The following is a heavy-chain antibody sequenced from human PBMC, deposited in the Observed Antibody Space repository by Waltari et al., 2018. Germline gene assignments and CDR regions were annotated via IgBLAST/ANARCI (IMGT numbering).Heavy chain of an antibody. V-gene: IGHV4-59*01. J-gene: IGHJ4*02. CDR2: IYYSGST. CDR3: ARGSRVGATRDDFDY. D-gene: IGHD1-26*01. Sequence: QVQLQESGPGLVKPSETLSLTCPVSGGSISSYYWSWLRQPPGKGLEWIGYIYYSGSTNYNPSLKSRVTISVDTSKNQFSLKLSSVTAADTAVYYCARGSRVGATRDDFDYWGQGTLVTVSS. CDR1: GGSISSYY.